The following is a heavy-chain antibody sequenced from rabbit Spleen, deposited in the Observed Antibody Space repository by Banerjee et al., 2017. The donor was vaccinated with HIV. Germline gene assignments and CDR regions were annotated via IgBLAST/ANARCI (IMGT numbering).Heavy chain of an antibody. V-gene: IGHV1S45*01. CDR3: ARGVAIGSNYINL. D-gene: IGHD8-1*01. CDR1: GFSFSSSYD. Sequence: QEQLVESGGGLVQPGASLTLTCTASGFSFSSSYDMCWVRQAPGRGLEWIGCIYTGNNKNYYASWAKGRFTISKTSSTMVTLQMTSLTAADTATYFCARGVAIGSNYINLWGPGTLVTVS. J-gene: IGHJ4*01. CDR2: IYTGNNKN.